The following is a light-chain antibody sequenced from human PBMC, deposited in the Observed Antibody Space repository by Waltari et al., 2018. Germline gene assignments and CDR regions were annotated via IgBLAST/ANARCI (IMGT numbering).Light chain of an antibody. J-gene: IGKJ1*01. CDR3: QKYGTLPAT. V-gene: IGKV3-20*01. CDR2: DAS. CDR1: QSVSRT. Sequence: EIVLTQSPGTLSLSPGERATLSCRASQSVSRTLAWYQQKPGRAPRLLIYDASSRAAGIPDRFSGSGSGTDFSLTISRREPEDFGVYYCQKYGTLPATFGQGTKVEI.